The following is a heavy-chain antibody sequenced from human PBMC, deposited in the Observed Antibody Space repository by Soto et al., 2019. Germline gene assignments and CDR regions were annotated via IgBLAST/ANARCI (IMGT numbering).Heavy chain of an antibody. CDR1: GFTFSSYA. V-gene: IGHV3-30-3*01. CDR3: ARDSSRGRIGY. CDR2: ISYDGSNK. Sequence: QVQLVESGGGVVQPGRSLRLSCAASGFTFSSYAMHWVRQAPGKGLAWVAVISYDGSNKYYADSVKGRFTISRDNSKNTRYLQMNSLRSEATAVYYCARDSSRGRIGYWGKRTLATDSS. J-gene: IGHJ4*02. D-gene: IGHD6-13*01.